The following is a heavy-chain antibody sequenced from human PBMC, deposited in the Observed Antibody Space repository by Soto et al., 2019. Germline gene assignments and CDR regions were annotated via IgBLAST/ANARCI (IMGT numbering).Heavy chain of an antibody. CDR1: GFTFTNYW. D-gene: IGHD3-16*01. CDR3: VRGARLYYYMDV. V-gene: IGHV3-74*01. CDR2: VNPDESTT. Sequence: PGGSLRLSCAASGFTFTNYWMHWFRQAPGKGLVWVSRVNPDESTTNYADSVKGRFTISRDNAKNTLYLQLNDLRVEDTAVFYCVRGARLYYYMDVWGKGTTVTVSS. J-gene: IGHJ6*03.